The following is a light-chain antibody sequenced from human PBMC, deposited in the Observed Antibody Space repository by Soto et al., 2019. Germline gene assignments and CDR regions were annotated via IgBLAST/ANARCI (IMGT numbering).Light chain of an antibody. CDR2: AAS. Sequence: DIQMSQSPSTLSACVKDRVTITCRPSQSISSWLAWYQQKPWKAPKLLIYAASSLESGVPSRFSGSGSGTEFTLTISSLQPDDFATYYCQHYNSYSTFGQGTKFDIK. V-gene: IGKV1-5*01. CDR3: QHYNSYST. J-gene: IGKJ1*01. CDR1: QSISSW.